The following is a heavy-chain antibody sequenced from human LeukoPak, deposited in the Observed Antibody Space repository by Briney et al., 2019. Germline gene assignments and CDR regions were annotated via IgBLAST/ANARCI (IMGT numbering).Heavy chain of an antibody. CDR3: ARARLDFWSRGAFDY. V-gene: IGHV4-34*01. CDR1: GGSFRGYY. D-gene: IGHD3-3*01. J-gene: IGHJ4*02. Sequence: SETLSLTCAVYGGSFRGYYWSWIRQPPGKGLEWIGEINHSGSTNYNPSLKSRVTISVDTSKNQFSLKLSSVTAADTAVYYCARARLDFWSRGAFDYWGQGTLVTVSS. CDR2: INHSGST.